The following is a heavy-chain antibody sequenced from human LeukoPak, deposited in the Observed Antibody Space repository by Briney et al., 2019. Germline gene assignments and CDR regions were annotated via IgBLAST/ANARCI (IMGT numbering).Heavy chain of an antibody. D-gene: IGHD1-26*01. CDR1: GGSISSYY. Sequence: SETLSLTCTVSGGSISSYYWTWIRQPAGQGLDWIGRIYPSGCAHYNPSLKSRATLSVDTSKNQFSLKLSSVTAADTAVYYCARENSGSYREFDYWGQGTLVTVSS. CDR2: IYPSGCA. CDR3: ARENSGSYREFDY. J-gene: IGHJ4*02. V-gene: IGHV4-4*07.